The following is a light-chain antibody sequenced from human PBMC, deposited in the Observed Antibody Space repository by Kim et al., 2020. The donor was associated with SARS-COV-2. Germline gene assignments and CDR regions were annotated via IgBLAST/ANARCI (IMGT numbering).Light chain of an antibody. CDR3: QSYDNSLNSYV. CDR2: GNT. CDR1: SSNIGANFD. Sequence: QRVTFSCTVSSSNIGANFDVHWYQHLPGTAPKLLIYGNTDRPSGVPDRFSGSKSGTSASLAIIGLQAEDEADYYCQSYDNSLNSYVFGTGTKVTVL. V-gene: IGLV1-40*01. J-gene: IGLJ1*01.